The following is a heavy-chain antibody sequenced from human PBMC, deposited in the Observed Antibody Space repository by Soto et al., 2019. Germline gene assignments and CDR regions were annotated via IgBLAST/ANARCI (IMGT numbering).Heavy chain of an antibody. Sequence: SLTCAVYGGSFSGYYWSWIRQPPGKGMEWIGEINHSGSTNYNPSLKSRVTISVDTSKNQFSLKLSSVTAADTALYYCAGYPLQAYFQKCFDPWGQGTLVTVSS. CDR3: AGYPLQAYFQKCFDP. J-gene: IGHJ5*02. CDR1: GGSFSGYY. D-gene: IGHD2-2*01. CDR2: INHSGST. V-gene: IGHV4-34*01.